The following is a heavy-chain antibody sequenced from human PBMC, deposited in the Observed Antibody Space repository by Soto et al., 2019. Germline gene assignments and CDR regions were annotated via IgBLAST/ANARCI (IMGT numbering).Heavy chain of an antibody. CDR1: GYTFTRYD. J-gene: IGHJ5*02. CDR2: MNPNSGNT. CDR3: AIFIAAAGPVGDNWFDP. D-gene: IGHD6-13*01. Sequence: ASVKVSCKASGYTFTRYDINWVRQATGQGLEWMGWMNPNSGNTGYAQKFQGRVTMTRNTSISTAYMEMSSLRSEDTAVYLCAIFIAAAGPVGDNWFDPWGQGTLVIVSS. V-gene: IGHV1-8*01.